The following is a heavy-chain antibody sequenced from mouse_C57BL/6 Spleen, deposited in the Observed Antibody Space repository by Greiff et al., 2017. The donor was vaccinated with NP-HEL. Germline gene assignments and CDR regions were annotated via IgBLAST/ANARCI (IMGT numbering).Heavy chain of an antibody. D-gene: IGHD1-1*01. CDR1: GFTFSSYA. CDR2: ISDGGSYT. CDR3: ARGDGSSVGFAY. V-gene: IGHV5-4*03. J-gene: IGHJ3*01. Sequence: EVKLVESGGGLVKPGGSLKLSCAASGFTFSSYAMSWVRQTPEKRLEWVATISDGGSYTYFPDNVRGRFTISRDNAKNNLYLQMSHRKSEDTAMYYCARGDGSSVGFAYWGQGTLVTVSA.